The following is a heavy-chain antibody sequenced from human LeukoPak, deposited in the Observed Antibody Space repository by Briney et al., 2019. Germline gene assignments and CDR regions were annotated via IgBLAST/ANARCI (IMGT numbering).Heavy chain of an antibody. J-gene: IGHJ4*02. CDR2: IGDSGGST. D-gene: IGHD3-3*01. CDR3: VKDPGSHGNYFFDS. CDR1: GFTFSIYA. V-gene: IGHV3-23*01. Sequence: PGGSLRLSCAASGFTFSIYAMSWVRQAPGKGLQWVSGIGDSGGSTYYADSVKGHFTISRDNSKNTVYLQMNSLRVEDTAVYYCVKDPGSHGNYFFDSWGQGALVTVSS.